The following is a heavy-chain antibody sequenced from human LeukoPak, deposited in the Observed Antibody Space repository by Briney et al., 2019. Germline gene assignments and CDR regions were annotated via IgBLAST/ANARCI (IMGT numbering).Heavy chain of an antibody. CDR3: AKGAAGAEYIQH. CDR2: ISYDGSNK. V-gene: IGHV3-30*18. J-gene: IGHJ1*01. D-gene: IGHD6-13*01. Sequence: GGSLRLSCAASGFTFSSYGMHWVRQAPGKGLEWVAVISYDGSNKYYADPVKGRFTISRDNSKNTLYLQMNSLRAEDTAVYYSAKGAAGAEYIQHWGQGTLVTVSS. CDR1: GFTFSSYG.